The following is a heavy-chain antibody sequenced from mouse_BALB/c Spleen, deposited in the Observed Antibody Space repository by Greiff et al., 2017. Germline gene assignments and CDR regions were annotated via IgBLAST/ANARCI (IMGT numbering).Heavy chain of an antibody. V-gene: IGHV1S81*02. CDR3: TRRWLRGFYYAMDY. D-gene: IGHD2-2*01. J-gene: IGHJ4*01. Sequence: QVQLQQSGAELVKPGASVKLSCKASGYTFTSYYMYWVKQRPGQGLEWIGEINPSNGGTNFNEKFKSKATLTVDKSSSTAYMQLSSLTSEDSAVYYCTRRWLRGFYYAMDYWGQGTSVTVSS. CDR1: GYTFTSYY. CDR2: INPSNGGT.